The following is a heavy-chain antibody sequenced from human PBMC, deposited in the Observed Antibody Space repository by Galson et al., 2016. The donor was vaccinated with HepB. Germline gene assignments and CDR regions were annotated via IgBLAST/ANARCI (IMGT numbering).Heavy chain of an antibody. CDR3: ARSGWNDVFRGVSWFDP. V-gene: IGHV4-31*11. Sequence: TLSLTCAVSGGSISRGDYYWNWIRQHPGKGLEWIGYIYYSGSTYYNPSLKSRVTISVDTSKNNFSLKLSSVTAADTALYYCARSGWNDVFRGVSWFDPWGQGTLVTVSS. CDR1: GGSISRGDYY. CDR2: IYYSGST. D-gene: IGHD1-1*01. J-gene: IGHJ5*02.